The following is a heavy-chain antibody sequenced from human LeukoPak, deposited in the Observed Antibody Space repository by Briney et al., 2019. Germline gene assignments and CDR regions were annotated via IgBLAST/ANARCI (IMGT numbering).Heavy chain of an antibody. D-gene: IGHD3-22*01. CDR1: GFTFSYYW. CDR2: ISGDGSST. Sequence: GGSLRLSCAASGFTFSYYWMHWVRQAPGKGLVWVSRISGDGSSTNYADSVKGRFTISRDNTKNTLYLHMNSLRAEDTAVFYCARGTYSYDSSAYYGLYYFDSWGQGTLVTVSS. J-gene: IGHJ4*02. CDR3: ARGTYSYDSSAYYGLYYFDS. V-gene: IGHV3-74*01.